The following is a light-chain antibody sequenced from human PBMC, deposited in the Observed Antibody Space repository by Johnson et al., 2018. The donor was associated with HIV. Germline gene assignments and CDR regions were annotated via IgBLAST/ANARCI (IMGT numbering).Light chain of an antibody. Sequence: QSVLTQPPSVSAAPGQKVTISCSGSSSNIGNNYVSWYQQLPGGAPKLLIYDNNKRPSGIPARFSGSQSGTSATLGITGLQHGGGADYYCGTWDSSLTAYVFGTGTKVTVL. J-gene: IGLJ1*01. CDR3: GTWDSSLTAYV. CDR1: SSNIGNNY. V-gene: IGLV1-51*01. CDR2: DNN.